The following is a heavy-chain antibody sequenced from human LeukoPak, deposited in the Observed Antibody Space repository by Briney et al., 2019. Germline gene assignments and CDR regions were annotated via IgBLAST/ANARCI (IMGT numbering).Heavy chain of an antibody. CDR1: GGSISSSTCY. V-gene: IGHV4-39*07. Sequence: SETLSLTCTVSGGSISSSTCYWGWIRQPPGKGLEWIGTICYSGSTYYNPSLKSRVTISVDTSKNQFSLKLSSVTAADTAVYYCVKDRGNHVTDYWGQGTLVTVSP. CDR2: ICYSGST. D-gene: IGHD1-14*01. J-gene: IGHJ4*02. CDR3: VKDRGNHVTDY.